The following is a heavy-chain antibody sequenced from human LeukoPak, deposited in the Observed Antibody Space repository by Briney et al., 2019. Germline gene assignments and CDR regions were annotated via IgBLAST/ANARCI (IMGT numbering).Heavy chain of an antibody. D-gene: IGHD3-22*01. V-gene: IGHV1-46*01. J-gene: IGHJ1*01. CDR2: INPSGGST. CDR3: ARPWYDSSGYYPVEYFQH. CDR1: GYTFTSYY. Sequence: ASVKVSCKACGYTFTSYYMHWVRQAPGQGLEWMGIINPSGGSTSYAQKFQGRVTMTRDTSTSTVYMELSSLRSEDTAVYYCARPWYDSSGYYPVEYFQHWGQGTLVTVSS.